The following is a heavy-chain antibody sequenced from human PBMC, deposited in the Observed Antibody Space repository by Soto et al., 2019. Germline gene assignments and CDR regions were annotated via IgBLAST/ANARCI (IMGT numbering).Heavy chain of an antibody. CDR1: GGSFSGYY. J-gene: IGHJ6*03. V-gene: IGHV4-34*01. CDR3: ARGRYGSGWYSSNYYYYMDV. CDR2: INHSGST. D-gene: IGHD6-19*01. Sequence: SETLSLTCAVYGGSFSGYYWSWIRQPPGKGLEWIGEINHSGSTNYNPSLKSRVTISVDTSKNQFSLKLSSVTAADTAVYYCARGRYGSGWYSSNYYYYMDVWGKGTTVTVSS.